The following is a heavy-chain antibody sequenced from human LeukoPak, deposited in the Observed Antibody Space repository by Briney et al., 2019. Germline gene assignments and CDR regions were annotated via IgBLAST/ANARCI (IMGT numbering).Heavy chain of an antibody. Sequence: SETLSLTCTVSGGSISSYYWSWIRQPPGKGLEWIGYIYYSGSTNYNPSLKSRVTISVDTSKNQFSLKLSSVTAADTAVYYCARDGVYYGSGSYYLWGQGTLVTVSS. CDR2: IYYSGST. J-gene: IGHJ4*02. V-gene: IGHV4-59*12. D-gene: IGHD3-10*01. CDR3: ARDGVYYGSGSYYL. CDR1: GGSISSYY.